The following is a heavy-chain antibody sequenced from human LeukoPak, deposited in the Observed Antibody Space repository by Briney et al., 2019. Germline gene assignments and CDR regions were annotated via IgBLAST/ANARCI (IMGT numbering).Heavy chain of an antibody. CDR3: ASPMTLVLRGLAGIDAFNI. CDR2: IYYSGST. J-gene: IGHJ3*02. V-gene: IGHV4-31*03. CDR1: GGSISSGGYY. Sequence: PSQTLSLTCTVSGGSISSGGYYWSWIRQHPGKGLEWIGYIYYSGSTYYNPSLKSRVTMSLDRSKNQFSLNLSSATAADTAVYYCASPMTLVLRGLAGIDAFNIWGQGTMVTVSS. D-gene: IGHD3-22*01.